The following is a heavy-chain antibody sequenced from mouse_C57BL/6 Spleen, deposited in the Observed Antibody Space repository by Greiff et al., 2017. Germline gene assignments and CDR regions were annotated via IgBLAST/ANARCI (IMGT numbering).Heavy chain of an antibody. D-gene: IGHD2-4*01. Sequence: EVHLVESGGGLVKPGGSLKLSCAASGFTFSDYGMHWVRQAPEKGLEWVAYISSGSSTIYYADTVKGRFTISRNNAKNTLFLQMTSLRSEDTAMYYCARTYYDYGDWFACWGQGTLVTVSA. CDR2: ISSGSSTI. J-gene: IGHJ3*01. CDR3: ARTYYDYGDWFAC. CDR1: GFTFSDYG. V-gene: IGHV5-17*01.